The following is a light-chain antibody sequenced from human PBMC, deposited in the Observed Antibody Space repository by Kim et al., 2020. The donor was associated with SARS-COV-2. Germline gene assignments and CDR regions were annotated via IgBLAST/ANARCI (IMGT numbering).Light chain of an antibody. CDR1: NIGSKN. V-gene: IGLV3-9*01. J-gene: IGLJ2*01. Sequence: SVSLGQSARISCGGNNIGSKNVHWYQQQPGQAPLLVIYMNSNRPSGIPERFSGSDSGNTATLTIIRAQAGDEADYYCQVWDSGAVIFGGGTQLTVL. CDR2: MNS. CDR3: QVWDSGAVI.